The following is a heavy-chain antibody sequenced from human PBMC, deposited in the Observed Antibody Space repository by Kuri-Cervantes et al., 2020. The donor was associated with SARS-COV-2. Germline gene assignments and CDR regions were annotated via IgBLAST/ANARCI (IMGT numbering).Heavy chain of an antibody. Sequence: GGSLRLSCAVSGFTFTSYAMHWVRQAPGKGLEWVAVISYDGSTKYYGDSVKGRFTISRDNSKNTLYLQMNSLRAEDTAVYYCANTLVHWCFDYWGQGTLVTVSS. D-gene: IGHD2-8*02. V-gene: IGHV3-30*18. J-gene: IGHJ4*02. CDR1: GFTFTSYA. CDR3: ANTLVHWCFDY. CDR2: ISYDGSTK.